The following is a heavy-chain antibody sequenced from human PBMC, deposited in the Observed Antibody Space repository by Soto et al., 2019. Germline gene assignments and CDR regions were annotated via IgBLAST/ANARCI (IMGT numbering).Heavy chain of an antibody. V-gene: IGHV3-74*01. D-gene: IGHD3-10*01. J-gene: IGHJ3*02. CDR2: INGDASTI. Sequence: PGGSLRRSCAASGFNFGPFWMHWVRQGPGKGLVWVSHINGDASTILYADSVKGRFTISRDNARSTLFLQMNGLRAEDTAVYYCVRDRGYPDSFNIWGQGTTVTVSS. CDR3: VRDRGYPDSFNI. CDR1: GFNFGPFW.